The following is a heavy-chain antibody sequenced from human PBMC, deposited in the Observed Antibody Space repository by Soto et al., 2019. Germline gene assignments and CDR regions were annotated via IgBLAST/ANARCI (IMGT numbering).Heavy chain of an antibody. CDR2: ISAHNGNT. V-gene: IGHV1-18*01. D-gene: IGHD1-1*01. J-gene: IGHJ4*02. CDR3: ARGRYGDY. Sequence: QVHLVQSGAEVKKPGASVKVSCKASGYTFTSYGITWVRKAPGQGLEWMGWISAHNGNTDYAQKLQGRVIVTRDTSTSTAYMELRRLISDDTAVYYCARGRYGDYWGQGALVTVSS. CDR1: GYTFTSYG.